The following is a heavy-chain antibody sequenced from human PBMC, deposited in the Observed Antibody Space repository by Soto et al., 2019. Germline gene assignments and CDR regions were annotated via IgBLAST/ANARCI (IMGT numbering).Heavy chain of an antibody. V-gene: IGHV4-31*03. CDR1: GGSITTGGYY. CDR3: ARARYSSHYYIDN. J-gene: IGHJ4*02. D-gene: IGHD6-19*01. Sequence: PSETLSLTGSVSGGSITTGGYYWSSIRQHPGKGLEWIGYIYYSVNTYYNPSLKSRVTISLDTSKNQFSLQLSSVTAADKAVYYCARARYSSHYYIDNWGQGAMVTVYS. CDR2: IYYSVNT.